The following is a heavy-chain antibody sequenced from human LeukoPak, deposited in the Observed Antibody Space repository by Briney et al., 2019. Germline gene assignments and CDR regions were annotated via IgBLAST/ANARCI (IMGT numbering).Heavy chain of an antibody. CDR1: GFTFSTYI. CDR2: ISGSGSPI. J-gene: IGHJ2*01. CDR3: ATSGGSRAYWYFEL. Sequence: GGSLRLSCAASGFTFSTYIMNWVRQAPGKGLESIAYISGSGSPIYYAASVKGRFTISRDNADNSLYLQMNNLRDEDTAVYYCATSGGSRAYWYFELWGRGTLVTASS. V-gene: IGHV3-48*02. D-gene: IGHD3-16*01.